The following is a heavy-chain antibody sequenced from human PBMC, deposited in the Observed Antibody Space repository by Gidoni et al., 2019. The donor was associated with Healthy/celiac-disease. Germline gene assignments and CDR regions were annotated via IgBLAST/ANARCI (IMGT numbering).Heavy chain of an antibody. D-gene: IGHD3-22*01. CDR3: ARVDDSSGYYWGYYFDY. CDR1: GGSISSYY. Sequence: QVQLQESSPGLVKPSAALSLTCTVAGGSISSYYWSWSRQHPGKGLEWIGDIYYSGSTHYNPSLKSRVTISVDTSKNQFSLKLSSVTAADTAVYYCARVDDSSGYYWGYYFDYWGQGTLVTVSS. V-gene: IGHV4-59*01. J-gene: IGHJ4*02. CDR2: IYYSGST.